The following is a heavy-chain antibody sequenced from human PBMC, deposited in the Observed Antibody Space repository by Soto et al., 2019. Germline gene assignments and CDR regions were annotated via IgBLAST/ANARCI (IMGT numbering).Heavy chain of an antibody. V-gene: IGHV2-5*02. CDR2: IYWDDDK. CDR3: AYLPCSGGSCYWFSFSGMDV. Sequence: QITLKESGPTLVKPTQTLTLTCTFSGFSLSTSGVGVAWIRQPPGKALEWLALIYWDDDKRYRPSLESRLTITKDTSKNQAVLTMTNMESVDTATYYCAYLPCSGGSCYWFSFSGMDVWGQGTTVTVSS. CDR1: GFSLSTSGVG. J-gene: IGHJ6*02. D-gene: IGHD2-15*01.